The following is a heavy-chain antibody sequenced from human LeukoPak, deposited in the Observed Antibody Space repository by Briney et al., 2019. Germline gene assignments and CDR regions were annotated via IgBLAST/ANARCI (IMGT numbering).Heavy chain of an antibody. V-gene: IGHV3-64*01. CDR3: TISGYSYSTLLDY. Sequence: PGGSLRLSCAASGFIFSNYAMHWVRQAPGKGLEYVSVITNNGGNTYYGSSVKGRFTISRDNSRSMMFLQLGSLRPEDTAVYFCTISGYSYSTLLDYWGQGTPVTVSP. CDR1: GFIFSNYA. CDR2: ITNNGGNT. D-gene: IGHD5-18*01. J-gene: IGHJ4*02.